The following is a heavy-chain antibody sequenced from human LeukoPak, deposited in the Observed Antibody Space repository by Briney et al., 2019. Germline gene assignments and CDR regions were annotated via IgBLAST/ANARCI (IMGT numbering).Heavy chain of an antibody. CDR1: GGSISSYY. CDR3: ARLFLPESKYHNWFDP. Sequence: PSETLSLTCTVSGGSISSYYWSWIRQPPGKGLEWIGYIYYSGRTNYNPSLKSRVTISVDTSKNQFSLRLSSVTAAHTAVYYCARLFLPESKYHNWFDPWGQGTLVTVSS. V-gene: IGHV4-59*01. CDR2: IYYSGRT. J-gene: IGHJ5*02. D-gene: IGHD1-14*01.